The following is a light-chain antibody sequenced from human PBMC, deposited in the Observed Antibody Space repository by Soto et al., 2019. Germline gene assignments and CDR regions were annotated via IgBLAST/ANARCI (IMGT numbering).Light chain of an antibody. Sequence: DIQMTQSPSSVSASAGDKVTITCRASQGISRWLAWYQQKPGKAPKLLMYAASSLQTGVPSRFSGSGSGTDFTLTINSLQPEDFATYYCQQGNSFPLTFGPGTNVDIK. CDR1: QGISRW. CDR2: AAS. V-gene: IGKV1D-12*01. J-gene: IGKJ3*01. CDR3: QQGNSFPLT.